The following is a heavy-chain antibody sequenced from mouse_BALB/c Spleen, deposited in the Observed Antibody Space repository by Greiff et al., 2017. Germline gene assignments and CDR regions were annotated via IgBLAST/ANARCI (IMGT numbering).Heavy chain of an antibody. CDR3: ARRGYGAYYYAMDY. CDR1: GYTFTSYW. D-gene: IGHD1-1*02. J-gene: IGHJ4*01. CDR2: INPSTGYT. Sequence: VQLQQSGAELAKPGASVKMSCKASGYTFTSYWMHWVKQRPGQCLEWIGYINPSTGYTEYNQKFKDKATLTADKSSSTAYMQLSSLTSEDSAVYYCARRGYGAYYYAMDYWGQGTSVTVSS. V-gene: IGHV1-7*01.